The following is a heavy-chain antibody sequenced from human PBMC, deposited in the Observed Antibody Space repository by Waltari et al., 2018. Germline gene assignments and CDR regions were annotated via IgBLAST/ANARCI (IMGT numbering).Heavy chain of an antibody. D-gene: IGHD1-26*01. CDR2: IHGTGKT. CDR1: GDSVSNHYW. J-gene: IGHJ4*02. V-gene: IGHV4-4*02. Sequence: QLQLQQSGPGLVKPSESLILSCAVSGDSVSNHYWWSWVRQPPGKGLEWIGQIHGTGKTNYNPSLESRVTVSIDTSNNQFSLRVTSPTAADTAVYFCARDRGRGLYLDSWGQGTLVTVS. CDR3: ARDRGRGLYLDS.